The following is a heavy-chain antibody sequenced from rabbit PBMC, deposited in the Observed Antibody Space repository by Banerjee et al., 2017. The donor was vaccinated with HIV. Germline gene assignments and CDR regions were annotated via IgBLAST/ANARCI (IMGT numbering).Heavy chain of an antibody. J-gene: IGHJ4*01. CDR1: GFSFSSGDY. D-gene: IGHD6-1*01. V-gene: IGHV1S45*01. CDR2: IYAGSSGNT. Sequence: QEQLVESGGDLVKPGASLTLTCTASGFSFSSGDYMCWVRQAPGKGLEWIACIYAGSSGNTWYASWAKGRFTISKTSSTTVTLKMTSLTAADTATYFCARGGFPTYGYASSLWGPGTLVTVS. CDR3: ARGGFPTYGYASSL.